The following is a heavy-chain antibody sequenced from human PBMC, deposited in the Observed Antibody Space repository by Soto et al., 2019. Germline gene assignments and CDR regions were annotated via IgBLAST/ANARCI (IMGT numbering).Heavy chain of an antibody. V-gene: IGHV3-48*01. CDR1: GFPFSSYS. Sequence: GGSLRLSCAASGFPFSSYSMNWVRPAPGKGLEWVSYISSSSSTYYRDSVKGRFTISRDTSKNIVHLQMNGLRAEDTAVYYCARALPPGWEIRGGYFDSWGQGNLVTVSS. J-gene: IGHJ4*02. CDR2: ISSSSST. CDR3: ARALPPGWEIRGGYFDS. D-gene: IGHD3-10*01.